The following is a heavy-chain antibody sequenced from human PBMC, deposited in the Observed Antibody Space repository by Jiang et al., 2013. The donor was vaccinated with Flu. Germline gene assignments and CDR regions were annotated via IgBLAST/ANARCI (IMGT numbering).Heavy chain of an antibody. CDR1: GGSISSYY. Sequence: GSGLVKPSETLSLTCTVSGGSISSYYWSWIRQPPGKGLEWIGYIYYSGSTNYNPSLKSRVTISVDTSKNQFSLKLSSATAADTAVYYCARGGGSDFWSDSDVLYYYYGMDVWGQGTTVTVSS. V-gene: IGHV4-59*01. CDR3: ARGGGSDFWSDSDVLYYYYGMDV. D-gene: IGHD3-3*01. CDR2: IYYSGST. J-gene: IGHJ6*02.